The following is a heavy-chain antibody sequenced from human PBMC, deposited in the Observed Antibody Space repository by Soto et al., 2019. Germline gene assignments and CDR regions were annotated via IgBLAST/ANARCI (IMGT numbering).Heavy chain of an antibody. CDR1: GFTFSSYS. CDR3: ARGRGAAGTDSVQYYGMDV. J-gene: IGHJ6*02. CDR2: ISSSSSYI. V-gene: IGHV3-21*01. D-gene: IGHD6-13*01. Sequence: EVQLVESGGGLVKPVGSLRLSCAASGFTFSSYSMNWVRQAPGKGLEWVSSISSSSSYIYYADSVKGRFTISRDNAKNSLYLQKNSLRAEDTAVYYCARGRGAAGTDSVQYYGMDVWGQGTTVTVSS.